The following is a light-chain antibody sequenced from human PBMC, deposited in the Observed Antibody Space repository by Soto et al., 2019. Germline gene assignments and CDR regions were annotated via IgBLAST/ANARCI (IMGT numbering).Light chain of an antibody. Sequence: QSALTQPRSVSGSPGQSVTISCTGTSSDVGGYNYVSWYQQHPGKAPKLMIYDVSKRPSGVPDRFSGSKSGNTASLTISGLQAEDEADYYCCSDAGSYVFGTGTKVTV. CDR2: DVS. V-gene: IGLV2-11*01. CDR3: CSDAGSYV. CDR1: SSDVGGYNY. J-gene: IGLJ1*01.